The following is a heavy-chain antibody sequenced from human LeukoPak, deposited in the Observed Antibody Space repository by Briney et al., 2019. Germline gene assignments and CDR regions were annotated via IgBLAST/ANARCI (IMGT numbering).Heavy chain of an antibody. Sequence: PSETLSLTCAVYGGSFSSYYWSWIRGPAGKGLEWIGGICTSASTNYNPSLKSRVTMSVDTSKNQFSLKLSSVTAADTAVYYCARTVVPAAGYYYYYMDVWGKGTTVTVSS. CDR2: ICTSAST. D-gene: IGHD2-2*01. CDR3: ARTVVPAAGYYYYYMDV. V-gene: IGHV4-59*10. CDR1: GGSFSSYY. J-gene: IGHJ6*03.